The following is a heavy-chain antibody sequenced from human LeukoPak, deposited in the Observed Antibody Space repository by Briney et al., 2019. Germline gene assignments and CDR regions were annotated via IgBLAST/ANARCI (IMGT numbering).Heavy chain of an antibody. Sequence: SETLSLTCAVYGGSFSGYYWSWIRQPPGKGLEWIGEINHSGSTNYNPSLKSRVTISVDTSKNQFSLKLSSATAADTAVYYCARSRLQRKRAFDIWGQGTMVTVSS. CDR1: GGSFSGYY. D-gene: IGHD3-16*01. CDR2: INHSGST. CDR3: ARSRLQRKRAFDI. J-gene: IGHJ3*02. V-gene: IGHV4-34*01.